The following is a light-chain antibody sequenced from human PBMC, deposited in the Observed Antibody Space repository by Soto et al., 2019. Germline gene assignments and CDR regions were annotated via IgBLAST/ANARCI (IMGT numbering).Light chain of an antibody. V-gene: IGKV3-20*01. CDR2: GAS. CDR3: QQYGSSPRVT. CDR1: QSVSSSY. Sequence: EIVLTQSPGTLSLSPGERATLSCRASQSVSSSYLAWYQQKPGQAPRLLIYGASSRATGIPDRFSGSGSGTDFTLTISRLEPEDFAVYYCQQYGSSPRVTFDGGTKVDIK. J-gene: IGKJ4*01.